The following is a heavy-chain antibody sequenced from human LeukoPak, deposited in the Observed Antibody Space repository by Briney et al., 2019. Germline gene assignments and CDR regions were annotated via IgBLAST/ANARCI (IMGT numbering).Heavy chain of an antibody. D-gene: IGHD4-23*01. CDR3: ARVGTVGDYYYYMDV. J-gene: IGHJ6*03. V-gene: IGHV3-21*01. CDR1: GFTFSSYS. CDR2: ISSSSSHI. Sequence: PGGSLRLSCAASGFTFSSYSMNWVRQAPGKGLEWVSSISSSSSHIYYADSVKGRFTISRDNAKNSLYLQMNSLRAEDTAVYYCARVGTVGDYYYYMDVWGKGTTVTVSS.